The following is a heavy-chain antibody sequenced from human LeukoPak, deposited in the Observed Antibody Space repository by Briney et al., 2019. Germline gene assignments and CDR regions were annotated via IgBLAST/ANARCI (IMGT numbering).Heavy chain of an antibody. CDR2: ILSGGDT. J-gene: IGHJ3*02. V-gene: IGHV3-23*01. Sequence: GGSLRLSCAPSGFTFNSYPMTWVRQAPGKGLEWVSTILSGGDTYYADSVKGRFTISRDNSRDTLYLQMNSLRAEDTAVYYCAKDRSYGSGSYWFWSDAFDIWGQGTMVTVSS. CDR1: GFTFNSYP. CDR3: AKDRSYGSGSYWFWSDAFDI. D-gene: IGHD3-10*01.